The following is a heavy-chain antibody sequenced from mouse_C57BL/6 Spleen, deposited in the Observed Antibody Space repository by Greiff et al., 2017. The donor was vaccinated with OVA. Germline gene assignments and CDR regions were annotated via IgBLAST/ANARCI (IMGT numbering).Heavy chain of an antibody. CDR2: ILPGSGNT. J-gene: IGHJ2*01. Sequence: VKLEESGAELMKPGASVKFSCKAPGYTFTGSWIQWVKQRPGHGLEWIGMILPGSGNTNYNEKCKGKATFTADTSSDTAYMQLRSLTTEDSAIYYCARGGNDYDGYWGQGTTLTVSS. V-gene: IGHV1-9*01. D-gene: IGHD2-4*01. CDR3: ARGGNDYDGY. CDR1: GYTFTGSW.